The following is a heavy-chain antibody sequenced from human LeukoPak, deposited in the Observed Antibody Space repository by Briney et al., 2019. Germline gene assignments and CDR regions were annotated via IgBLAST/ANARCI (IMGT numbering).Heavy chain of an antibody. CDR2: IHYRGST. CDR1: GGSISSYY. J-gene: IGHJ4*02. V-gene: IGHV4-59*01. Sequence: SETLSLTCTGSGGSISSYYWSWIRQPPGKGLEWIGYIHYRGSTNYNPSLKSRVTISVDTSKNQFSLKLSSLTAADTAVYYCARSVLGYSYGLHIDYWGQGTLVTVSS. D-gene: IGHD5-18*01. CDR3: ARSVLGYSYGLHIDY.